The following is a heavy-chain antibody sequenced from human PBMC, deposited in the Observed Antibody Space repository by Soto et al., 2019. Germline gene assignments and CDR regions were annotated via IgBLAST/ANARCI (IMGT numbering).Heavy chain of an antibody. CDR2: ISSNSAYI. D-gene: IGHD6-13*01. CDR3: TRDASRDSSARGWFDP. Sequence: GGSLRLSCAASGFTFRSFTMNWVRQAPGKGLEWVSTISSNSAYIYYTDALRGRFTISRDNAKNSLHLQMNSLRVEDTAVYYCTRDASRDSSARGWFDPWGPGTLVTVSS. CDR1: GFTFRSFT. V-gene: IGHV3-21*01. J-gene: IGHJ5*02.